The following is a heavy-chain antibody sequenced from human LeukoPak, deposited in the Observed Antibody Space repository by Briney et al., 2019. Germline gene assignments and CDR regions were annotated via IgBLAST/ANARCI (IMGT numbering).Heavy chain of an antibody. CDR2: ISYDGSDK. CDR1: GFTFSSYA. J-gene: IGHJ4*02. D-gene: IGHD3-16*01. Sequence: GRSLRLSCAASGFTFSSYAMHWVRQAPGKGLEWVAVISYDGSDKYYADSVKGRFTISRDNSKNTLYLQMTSLRAEDTAVYYCARDLQDPLGGRIDYWGQGTLVTVSS. CDR3: ARDLQDPLGGRIDY. V-gene: IGHV3-30*07.